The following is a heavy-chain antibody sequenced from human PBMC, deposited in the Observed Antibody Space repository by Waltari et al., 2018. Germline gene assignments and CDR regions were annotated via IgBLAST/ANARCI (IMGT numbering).Heavy chain of an antibody. Sequence: EVQLVESGGGLVKPGGSLRLSCAASGFTFSSYSMTWVRQAPGKGLEWVSSISSSSSYIYYADSVKGRFTISRDNAKNSLYLQMNSLRAEDTAVYYCARWVSAATYNDYWGQGTLVTVSS. D-gene: IGHD2-2*01. J-gene: IGHJ4*02. CDR3: ARWVSAATYNDY. V-gene: IGHV3-21*01. CDR2: ISSSSSYI. CDR1: GFTFSSYS.